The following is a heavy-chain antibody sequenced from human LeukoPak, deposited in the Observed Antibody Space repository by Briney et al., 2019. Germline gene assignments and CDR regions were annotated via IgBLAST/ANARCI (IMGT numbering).Heavy chain of an antibody. CDR1: GGSFSGYY. D-gene: IGHD3-3*01. J-gene: IGHJ6*02. V-gene: IGHV4-34*01. CDR3: ARGRNDFWSGYSPRYYYGMDV. Sequence: PSETLSLTCAVYGGSFSGYYWSWIRQPPGKGLEWIGEFNHSGSPNYNPSLKSRVTISVDTSKNQFSLKLSSVTAADTAVYYCARGRNDFWSGYSPRYYYGMDVWGQGTTVTVSS. CDR2: FNHSGSP.